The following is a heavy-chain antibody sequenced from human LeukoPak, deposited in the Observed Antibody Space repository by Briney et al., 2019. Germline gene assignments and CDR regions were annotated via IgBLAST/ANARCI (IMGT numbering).Heavy chain of an antibody. CDR3: RAPPQPNYYYYGMDV. CDR1: GFTFSSYA. V-gene: IGHV3-23*01. CDR2: ISGSGGST. Sequence: GGSLRLSCAASGFTFSSYAMSWVRQAPGKGLEWVSAISGSGGSTYYADSVKGRFTISRDNSKNTLYLQMNSLRAEDTAVYYCRAPPQPNYYYYGMDVWGQGTTVTVSS. D-gene: IGHD1-1*01. J-gene: IGHJ6*02.